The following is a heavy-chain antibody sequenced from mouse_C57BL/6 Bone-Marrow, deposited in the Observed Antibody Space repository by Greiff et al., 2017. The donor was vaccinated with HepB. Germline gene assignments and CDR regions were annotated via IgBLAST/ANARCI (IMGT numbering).Heavy chain of an antibody. Sequence: EVKVVESGGDLVKPGGSLKLSCAASGFTFSSYGMSWVRQTPDKRLEWVATISSGGSYTYYPDSVKGRFTISRDNAKNTLYLQMSSLKSEDTAMYYCARRSYSNYNWYFDVWGTGTTVTVSS. CDR2: ISSGGSYT. CDR3: ARRSYSNYNWYFDV. D-gene: IGHD2-5*01. V-gene: IGHV5-6*02. J-gene: IGHJ1*03. CDR1: GFTFSSYG.